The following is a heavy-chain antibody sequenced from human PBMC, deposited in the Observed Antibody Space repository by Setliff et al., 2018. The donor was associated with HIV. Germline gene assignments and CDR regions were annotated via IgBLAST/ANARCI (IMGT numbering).Heavy chain of an antibody. V-gene: IGHV1-46*01. D-gene: IGHD6-19*01. CDR3: ARRVAGTVYYYGMDV. CDR2: INPGGGST. J-gene: IGHJ6*02. Sequence: ASVKVSCKASGYTLTSYYMHWVRQAPGQGLEWMGMINPGGGSTSYAQKFQGRVTMTRDTSTSTVYMELSSLRSEDTAVYYCARRVAGTVYYYGMDVWGQGTTVTVSS. CDR1: GYTLTSYY.